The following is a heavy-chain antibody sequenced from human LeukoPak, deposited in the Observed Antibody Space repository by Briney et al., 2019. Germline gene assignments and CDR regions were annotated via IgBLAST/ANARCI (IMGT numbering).Heavy chain of an antibody. V-gene: IGHV3-30*04. Sequence: GGSLRLSCAASGFTFSSYAMHWVRQAPGKGLEWVAIISYDGSNKYYADSVKGRFTISRDNSKNTLYLQMNSLRAEDTAVYYCAKDGRPYYYDSSGEFDYWGQGTLVTVSS. J-gene: IGHJ4*02. CDR1: GFTFSSYA. CDR3: AKDGRPYYYDSSGEFDY. CDR2: ISYDGSNK. D-gene: IGHD3-22*01.